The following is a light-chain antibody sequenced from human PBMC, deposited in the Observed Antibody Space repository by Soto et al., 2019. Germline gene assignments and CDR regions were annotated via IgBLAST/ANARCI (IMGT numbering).Light chain of an antibody. CDR2: TAS. Sequence: DIQMTQSPSTLSASVGDRVTITCRASQSISTWLAWYQQKPGKAPKILIYTASNLERGVQSRFSGSGSGTEFNLTISSLQPDDFATYYCQQHNSYPPTFGQGTKVEMK. J-gene: IGKJ1*01. CDR3: QQHNSYPPT. V-gene: IGKV1-5*03. CDR1: QSISTW.